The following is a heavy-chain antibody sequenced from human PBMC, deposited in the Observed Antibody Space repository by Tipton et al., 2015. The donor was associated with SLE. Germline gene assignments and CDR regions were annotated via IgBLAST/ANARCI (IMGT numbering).Heavy chain of an antibody. CDR2: IYTSGST. J-gene: IGHJ4*02. CDR3: ARRGSYYCFDY. D-gene: IGHD1-26*01. CDR1: GGSISSGSYY. V-gene: IGHV4-61*02. Sequence: TLSLTCTVSGGSISSGSYYWSWIRQPAGKGLEWIGRIYTSGSTYYNPSLKSRVTISVDTSKNQFSLKLSSVTAADTAVYYCARRGSYYCFDYWGQGTLVTVSS.